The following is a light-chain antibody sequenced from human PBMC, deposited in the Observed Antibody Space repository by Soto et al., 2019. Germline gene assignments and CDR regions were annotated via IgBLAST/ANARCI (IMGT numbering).Light chain of an antibody. J-gene: IGKJ5*01. V-gene: IGKV3-15*01. CDR1: HSVNSH. CDR2: GAS. CDR3: QQYKNWPL. Sequence: MMMTQSPATLSVSPGERVTLSCRTSHSVNSHVAWYQQKPGQAPRLPLYGASTRATGIPVRFSGSGFGTEVTLTISNQQSEDFAVYYCQQYKNWPLFGQGTRHDIK.